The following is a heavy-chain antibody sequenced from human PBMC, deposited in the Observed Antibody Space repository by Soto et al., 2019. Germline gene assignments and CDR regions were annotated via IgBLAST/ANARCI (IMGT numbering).Heavy chain of an antibody. D-gene: IGHD6-6*01. CDR1: GFTFNDYY. CDR2: ISSSSTYA. Sequence: LRLSCAASGFTFNDYYMSWVRQAPGKGLEWVSKISSSSTYAIYADSVKGRFTISIDNAKNSVFLQMNSLRAEDTAVYYCARDSSMAGRPFDYWGQGTQVTVSS. CDR3: ARDSSMAGRPFDY. V-gene: IGHV3-11*06. J-gene: IGHJ4*02.